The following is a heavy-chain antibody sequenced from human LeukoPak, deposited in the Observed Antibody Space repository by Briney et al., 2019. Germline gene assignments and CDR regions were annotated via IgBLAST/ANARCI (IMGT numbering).Heavy chain of an antibody. J-gene: IGHJ6*02. CDR1: GFTFSSYA. CDR3: ATLYYYDSSGYYYQRHYYGMDV. D-gene: IGHD3-22*01. CDR2: ISYDGSNK. Sequence: PGRSLRLSCAASGFTFSSYAMHWVRQAPGKGLEWVAVISYDGSNKYYADSVKGRFTISRDNSKNTLYLQMNSLRAEDTAVYYCATLYYYDSSGYYYQRHYYGMDVWGQGTTVTVSS. V-gene: IGHV3-30*04.